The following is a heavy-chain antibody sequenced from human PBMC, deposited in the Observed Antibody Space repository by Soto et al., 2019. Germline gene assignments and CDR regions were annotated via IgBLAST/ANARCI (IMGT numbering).Heavy chain of an antibody. Sequence: VQLVESGGGVVQPGRSLRLSCAASGFTFSAYAMHWVRQAPGKGLEWVAVVSHDGRNTHYADSVKGRFTISRDRSKKTVSWEMTSLRAEDTAVYYCAKGGRHWLVTSDFTYGGQGALVTVSS. J-gene: IGHJ4*02. CDR2: VSHDGRNT. V-gene: IGHV3-30*18. CDR1: GFTFSAYA. D-gene: IGHD6-19*01. CDR3: AKGGRHWLVTSDFTY.